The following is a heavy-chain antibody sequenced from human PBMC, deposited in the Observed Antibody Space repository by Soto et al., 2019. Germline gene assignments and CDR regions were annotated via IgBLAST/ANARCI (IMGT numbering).Heavy chain of an antibody. D-gene: IGHD1-1*01. V-gene: IGHV3-30*18. CDR1: GFTFSNYG. CDR3: AKEGPITNWYFDS. CDR2: ISYDGNVA. J-gene: IGHJ4*02. Sequence: QVQLVESGGGVVQPGRSLRLSCAASGFTFSNYGMHWVRQAPGKGLEWVIVISYDGNVAYYADSVKGRFTISRDNSKNTLYLQMNSLRTEDTAMYYFAKEGPITNWYFDSWGQGTLVTVPS.